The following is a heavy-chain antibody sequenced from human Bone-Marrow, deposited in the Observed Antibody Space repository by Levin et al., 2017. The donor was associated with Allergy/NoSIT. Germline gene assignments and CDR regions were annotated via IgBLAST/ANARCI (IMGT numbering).Heavy chain of an antibody. CDR1: GFTFSSYG. J-gene: IGHJ4*02. V-gene: IGHV3-30*18. Sequence: GGSLRLSCAASGFTFSSYGIHWVRQAPGKGLEWVALISYDGSNQDYVHSVKGRFTISRDNSKNTVDLQMNSLSVEATAVYYCAKAWDTFVYLPPLDNWGQGTLVTVSS. CDR3: AKAWDTFVYLPPLDN. D-gene: IGHD2/OR15-2a*01. CDR2: ISYDGSNQ.